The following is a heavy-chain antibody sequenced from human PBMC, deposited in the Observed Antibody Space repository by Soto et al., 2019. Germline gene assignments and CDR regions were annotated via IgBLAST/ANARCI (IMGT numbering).Heavy chain of an antibody. V-gene: IGHV5-51*01. CDR2: IYPGDSDT. J-gene: IGHJ1*01. CDR3: ARRDDSPTAEYFQH. D-gene: IGHD2-21*01. Sequence: PGESLKISCKGSGYSFTTYWIGWVRQMPGKGLEWMGIIYPGDSDTRYSPSFQGQVTISADKSTSTAYLQWGSLKASDTAMYYCARRDDSPTAEYFQHWGQGTLVTAPQ. CDR1: GYSFTTYW.